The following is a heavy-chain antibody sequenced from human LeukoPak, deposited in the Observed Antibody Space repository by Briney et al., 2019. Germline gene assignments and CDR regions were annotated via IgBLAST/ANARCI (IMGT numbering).Heavy chain of an antibody. CDR1: GFTFDDYA. J-gene: IGHJ5*02. CDR3: AKDRGIAAAGTGWFDP. CDR2: ISWNSGSI. V-gene: IGHV3-9*01. D-gene: IGHD6-13*01. Sequence: GGSLRLSCAASGFTFDDYAMHWVRQAPGKGLEWVSGISWNSGSIGYADSVKGRFTISRDNAKNSLYLQMNSLRAEDTALYYCAKDRGIAAAGTGWFDPWGQGTLVTVSS.